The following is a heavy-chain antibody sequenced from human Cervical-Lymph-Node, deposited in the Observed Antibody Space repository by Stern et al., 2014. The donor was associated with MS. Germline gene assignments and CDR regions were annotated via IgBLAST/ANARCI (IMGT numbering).Heavy chain of an antibody. V-gene: IGHV1-2*06. CDR2: INPTTGGT. CDR3: ARDMAMLLMIFDY. D-gene: IGHD2-15*01. J-gene: IGHJ4*02. CDR1: GYAFSDHY. Sequence: QLVQSGAEVKKPGASVKVSCKTSGYAFSDHYMHWVRQAPGQGPEWMWRINPTTGGTNYAPKFQGRFTMTRATSISTFYMELSRLRSDDTAVYYCARDMAMLLMIFDYWGQGTLVSVSS.